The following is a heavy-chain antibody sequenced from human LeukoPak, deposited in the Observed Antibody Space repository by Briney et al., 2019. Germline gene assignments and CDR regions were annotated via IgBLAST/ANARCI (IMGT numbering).Heavy chain of an antibody. J-gene: IGHJ4*02. V-gene: IGHV4-4*02. CDR1: GGSISSSNW. D-gene: IGHD6-19*01. CDR2: IYHSGST. CDR3: ARVSSGSPFSLLDY. Sequence: SETLSLTCAVSGGSISSSNWWSWVRQPPGKGLEWIGEIYHSGSTNYNPSLKSRVTISVDTSKNQFSLKLSSVTAADTAVYYCARVSSGSPFSLLDYWGQGTLVTVSS.